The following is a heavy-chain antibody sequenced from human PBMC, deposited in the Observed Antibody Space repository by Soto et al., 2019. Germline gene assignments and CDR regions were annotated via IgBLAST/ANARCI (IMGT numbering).Heavy chain of an antibody. Sequence: VASVKVSCKASGYTFTSYGITWARQAPGQGLEWMAWISAYSANTDYAQKFQGRVTLTTDTSTSTAYMELRSLRSDDTAVYYCARNLGGGIGSYSDYCGPGTMVTVYS. CDR3: ARNLGGGIGSYSDY. J-gene: IGHJ4*02. CDR2: ISAYSANT. CDR1: GYTFTSYG. V-gene: IGHV1-18*04. D-gene: IGHD1-26*01.